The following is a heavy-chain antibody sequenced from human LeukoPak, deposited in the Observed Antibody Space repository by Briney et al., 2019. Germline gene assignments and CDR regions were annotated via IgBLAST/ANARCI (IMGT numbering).Heavy chain of an antibody. D-gene: IGHD4-11*01. J-gene: IGHJ5*02. CDR3: ARNSSLTTLKGGWFDP. Sequence: SETLSLTCGVSGYSINSGYSWTWLRQRPGKGLEWIGNIYHSGYAYYNPSLKSRVTISLDASKNQFSLRLSSVTAAHTAVYYCARNSSLTTLKGGWFDPWGQGTLVTVSS. CDR1: GYSINSGYS. CDR2: IYHSGYA. V-gene: IGHV4-38-2*01.